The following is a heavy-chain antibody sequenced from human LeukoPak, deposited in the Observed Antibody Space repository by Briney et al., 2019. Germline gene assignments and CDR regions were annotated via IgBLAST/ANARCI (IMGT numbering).Heavy chain of an antibody. CDR2: ISGSGGST. D-gene: IGHD5-18*01. J-gene: IGHJ4*02. Sequence: GGSLRLSCAASGFTFNSYAMSWVRQAPGKGLEWVSAISGSGGSTYYADSVKGRFTISRDNSKNTLYLQMNSLRGEDTAVYYCAKGEALRYSYVYYFYYWGQGTLVTVSS. CDR1: GFTFNSYA. V-gene: IGHV3-23*01. CDR3: AKGEALRYSYVYYFYY.